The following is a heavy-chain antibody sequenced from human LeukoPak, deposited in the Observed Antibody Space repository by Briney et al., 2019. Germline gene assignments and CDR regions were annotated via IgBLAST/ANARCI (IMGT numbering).Heavy chain of an antibody. V-gene: IGHV4-61*02. CDR2: IYASGST. J-gene: IGHJ4*02. CDR1: GGSISSGSYY. D-gene: IGHD5-18*01. Sequence: SQTLSLTCTVSGGSISSGSYYWRWIRQPAGTGLERLGRIYASGSTNYNPSLKSRVTISVDTSKNQFSLKLSSVTAADTAVYYCARGGYSYGYFWYDSSGYLDYWGQGTLVTVSS. CDR3: ARGGYSYGYFWYDSSGYLDY.